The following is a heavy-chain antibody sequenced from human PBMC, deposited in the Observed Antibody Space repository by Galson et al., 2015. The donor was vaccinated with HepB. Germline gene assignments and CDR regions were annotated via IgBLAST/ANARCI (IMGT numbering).Heavy chain of an antibody. CDR3: ARVGHVVVTAKTYYYYGMDV. D-gene: IGHD2-21*02. J-gene: IGHJ6*02. Sequence: SVKVSCKASGYTFTSYYMHWVRQAPGQGLEWMGIINPSGGSTSYAQKFQGRVTMTRDTSTSTVYMELSSLRSEDTAVYYCARVGHVVVTAKTYYYYGMDVWGQGTTVTVSS. CDR1: GYTFTSYY. V-gene: IGHV1-46*03. CDR2: INPSGGST.